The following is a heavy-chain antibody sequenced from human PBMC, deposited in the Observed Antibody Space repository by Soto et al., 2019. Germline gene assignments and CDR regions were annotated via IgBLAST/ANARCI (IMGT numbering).Heavy chain of an antibody. CDR2: ISYDGSNK. CDR1: GFTFSSYG. V-gene: IGHV3-30*18. Sequence: PGGSLRLSCSASGFTFSSYGMHWVRQAPGKGLEWVAVISYDGSNKYYADSVKGRFTISRDNSKNTLYLQMNSLRAEDTAVYYCEKVSSSSWCYYYYYGMDVWGQGTTATVAS. D-gene: IGHD6-13*01. J-gene: IGHJ6*02. CDR3: EKVSSSSWCYYYYYGMDV.